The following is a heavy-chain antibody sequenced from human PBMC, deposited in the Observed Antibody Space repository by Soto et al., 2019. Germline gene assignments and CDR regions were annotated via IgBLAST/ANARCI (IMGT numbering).Heavy chain of an antibody. CDR1: GGSFSGYY. CDR2: INHSGST. V-gene: IGHV4-34*01. D-gene: IGHD6-19*01. Sequence: SETLSLTCAVYGGSFSGYYWSWIRQPPGKGLEWVGEINHSGSTSYNPSLKSRVIISLDTSKNQFSLKLTSVTAADTAVYYCARRQGSGWLYYFDYWGQGTLVTVSS. CDR3: ARRQGSGWLYYFDY. J-gene: IGHJ4*02.